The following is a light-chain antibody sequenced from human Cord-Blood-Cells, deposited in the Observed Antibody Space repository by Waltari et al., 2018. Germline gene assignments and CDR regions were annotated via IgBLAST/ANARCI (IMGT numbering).Light chain of an antibody. CDR3: QQRSNWPT. J-gene: IGKJ1*01. CDR2: DAS. V-gene: IGKV3-11*01. Sequence: EIVLTQSPATLSLSPGERATLSCRASQSVSSYLDWYQQTPGQAPRLLIYDASNRATGIPARFSGSGSGTDFTLTISSLEPEEFAVYYCQQRSNWPTFGQGTKVEIK. CDR1: QSVSSY.